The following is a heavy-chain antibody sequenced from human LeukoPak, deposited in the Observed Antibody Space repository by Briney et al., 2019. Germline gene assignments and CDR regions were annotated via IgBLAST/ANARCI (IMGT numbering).Heavy chain of an antibody. CDR3: ARLFSRGWEYHFGLDV. CDR1: GGSISTDASY. V-gene: IGHV4-39*01. D-gene: IGHD6-19*01. Sequence: PSETLSLTCTVSGGSISTDASYSPWLRQPPGKGPEWIGSIYYSGSTYYSSSLKSRVTLSVDTSKNQFSLKMSSVTAADTAVFYCARLFSRGWEYHFGLDVWGQGTTVTVS. CDR2: IYYSGST. J-gene: IGHJ6*02.